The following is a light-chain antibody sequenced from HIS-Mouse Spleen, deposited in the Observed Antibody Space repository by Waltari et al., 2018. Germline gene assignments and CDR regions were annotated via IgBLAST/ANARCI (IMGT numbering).Light chain of an antibody. CDR3: SSYTSSSTLHYV. CDR1: SSDVVGYDY. J-gene: IGLJ1*01. V-gene: IGLV2-14*01. Sequence: QSDLTQPASVSGSPGQSITIPCTGTSSDVVGYDYVSWYQQHPGKAPKLMIYEVSNRPSGVSNRFSGSKSGNTASLTISGLQAEDEADYYCSSYTSSSTLHYVFGTGTKVTVL. CDR2: EVS.